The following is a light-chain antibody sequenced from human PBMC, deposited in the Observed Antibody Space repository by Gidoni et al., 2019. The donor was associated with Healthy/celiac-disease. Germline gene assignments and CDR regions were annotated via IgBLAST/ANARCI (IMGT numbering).Light chain of an antibody. Sequence: SYERPQPLSVYVALGQTARITCGGNNIGSKNVHWYQQKPGQPPVLVIYRDSNRPSGIPDRFSGSNSGNTATLTISRAQAGDEADYYCQVWDSSTVVFGGGTKLTVL. CDR1: NIGSKN. CDR3: QVWDSSTVV. J-gene: IGLJ2*01. V-gene: IGLV3-9*01. CDR2: RDS.